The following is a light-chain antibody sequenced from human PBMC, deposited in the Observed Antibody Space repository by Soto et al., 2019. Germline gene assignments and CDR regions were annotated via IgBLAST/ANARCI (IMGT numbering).Light chain of an antibody. J-gene: IGKJ1*01. V-gene: IGKV1-5*03. CDR3: QQYDSYPWT. Sequence: DIQMTQAPSSLSASVGDRVTITFRASQSISTWLAWFQQKSGKAPKLLIYRASSLEGGAPSRFSGSGSGTEFTLTISSLQPDDFATYYCQQYDSYPWTFGQGTKVDIK. CDR1: QSISTW. CDR2: RAS.